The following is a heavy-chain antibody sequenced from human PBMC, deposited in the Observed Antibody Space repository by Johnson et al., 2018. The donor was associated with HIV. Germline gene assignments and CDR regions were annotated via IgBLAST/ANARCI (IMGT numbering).Heavy chain of an antibody. V-gene: IGHV3-66*01. CDR1: GFNVSGIY. CDR2: IYSDGST. Sequence: VQLVESGGGVVQPGGSLRLSCVASGFNVSGIYMSWVRQAPGRGLEWVSVIYSDGSTYYADSVKGRFTISRDNAKNSLYLQMNSLRAEDTAVYYCARDTITMVQGVSMGGAFDIWGQGTMVTVSS. J-gene: IGHJ3*02. CDR3: ARDTITMVQGVSMGGAFDI. D-gene: IGHD3-10*01.